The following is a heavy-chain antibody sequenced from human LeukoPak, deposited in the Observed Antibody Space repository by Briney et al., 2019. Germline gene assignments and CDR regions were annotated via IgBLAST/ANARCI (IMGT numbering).Heavy chain of an antibody. J-gene: IGHJ4*02. CDR1: GYSFTSYW. D-gene: IGHD3-9*01. CDR3: ATQQYDILTGYLTPYDY. Sequence: GESLKISCKGSGYSFTSYWISWVRQMPGKGVEWRGRIDPGDSYTNYSPSFQGHVTISADKSISTAYLQWSSLKASDTAMYYCATQQYDILTGYLTPYDYWGQGTLVTVSS. V-gene: IGHV5-10-1*01. CDR2: IDPGDSYT.